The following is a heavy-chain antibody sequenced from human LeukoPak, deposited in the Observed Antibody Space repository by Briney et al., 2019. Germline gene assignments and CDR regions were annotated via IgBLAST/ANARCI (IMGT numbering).Heavy chain of an antibody. CDR1: GGTFTNYA. Sequence: ASVKVSCKASGGTFTNYAVNWVRQAPGQGLEWMGGIIPLFGTANYAQKFQGRVTITADKSTGTAYMDLSSLRSEDTAIYYCATDLGLELKNWFDPWGQGTLVTVSS. J-gene: IGHJ5*02. V-gene: IGHV1-69*06. CDR2: IIPLFGTA. D-gene: IGHD1-7*01. CDR3: ATDLGLELKNWFDP.